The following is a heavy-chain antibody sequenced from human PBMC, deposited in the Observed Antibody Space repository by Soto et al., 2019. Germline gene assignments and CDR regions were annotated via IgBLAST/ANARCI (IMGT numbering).Heavy chain of an antibody. CDR3: ARWEQIIFDY. V-gene: IGHV3-30-3*01. D-gene: IGHD1-26*01. CDR2: ISSDGDHK. Sequence: QVKLVESGGGVVQPGRSLRLSCAASGFNVSAYTMHWVRQAPGKGLEWVAVISSDGDHKYYTDSVKGRFTISRDTSTNTLYLQMNTLSTEDTAVYYRARWEQIIFDYWGQGTLVTVSS. J-gene: IGHJ4*02. CDR1: GFNVSAYT.